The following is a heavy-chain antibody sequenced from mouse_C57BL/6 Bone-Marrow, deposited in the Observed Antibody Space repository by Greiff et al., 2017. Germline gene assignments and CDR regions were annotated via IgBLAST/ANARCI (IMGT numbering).Heavy chain of an antibody. J-gene: IGHJ3*01. CDR1: GYTFTSYW. CDR2: IYPGNSDT. D-gene: IGHD1-1*01. CDR3: TRRGNYYCSPAWFAY. Sequence: VHVKQSGTVLARPGASVKMSCKTSGYTFTSYWMHWVKQRPGQGLEWIGAIYPGNSDTSYNQKFKGKAKLTAVTSASTAYMELSSLTNEDSSVYYFTRRGNYYCSPAWFAYCVQGTLVTVSA. V-gene: IGHV1-5*01.